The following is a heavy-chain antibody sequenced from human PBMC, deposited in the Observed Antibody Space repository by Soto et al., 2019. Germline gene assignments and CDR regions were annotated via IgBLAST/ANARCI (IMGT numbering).Heavy chain of an antibody. CDR2: IIPVFGTT. V-gene: IGHV1-69*01. D-gene: IGHD2-2*01. CDR3: ARDPRIYCNSSSCHSYFDS. Sequence: QVQLVQSGAEVKKPGSSLKLSCRASGGSFTSYSISWLRQAPGQGLEWMGGIIPVFGTTSYAQRLQGRVTITADESTSTAYLDLSSLISEDTAVYYCARDPRIYCNSSSCHSYFDSWGQGTLVTVSS. J-gene: IGHJ4*02. CDR1: GGSFTSYS.